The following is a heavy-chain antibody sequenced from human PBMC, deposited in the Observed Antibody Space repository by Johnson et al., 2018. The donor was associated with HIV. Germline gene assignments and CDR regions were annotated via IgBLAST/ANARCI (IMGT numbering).Heavy chain of an antibody. J-gene: IGHJ3*02. V-gene: IGHV3-73*02. CDR1: GFTFSGSA. Sequence: EQLVESGGGLVQPGGSLKLSCAASGFTFSGSAMHWVRQASGKGLEWVGRIRSKANSYATAYAASVKGRFTISRDDSKNTAYLQMNNLRAEDTAVYYGAKDLSHYEYVWGSYPNGFDIWGQGTMVSVSS. CDR2: IRSKANSYAT. D-gene: IGHD3-16*02. CDR3: AKDLSHYEYVWGSYPNGFDI.